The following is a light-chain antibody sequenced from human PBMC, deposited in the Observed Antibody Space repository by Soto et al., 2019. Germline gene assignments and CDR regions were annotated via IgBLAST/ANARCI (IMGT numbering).Light chain of an antibody. CDR2: DVT. J-gene: IGLJ3*02. V-gene: IGLV2-14*03. CDR3: PSYTTSSPYLV. Sequence: QSALTQPASVSGSPGQSITISCTGTSSDVGGYNYVSWYQHHPGKAPKLMIHDVTTRPSGVSNRFSGSKSGNTASLTISGLQAEDEADYYCPSYTTSSPYLVFGGGTQLTVL. CDR1: SSDVGGYNY.